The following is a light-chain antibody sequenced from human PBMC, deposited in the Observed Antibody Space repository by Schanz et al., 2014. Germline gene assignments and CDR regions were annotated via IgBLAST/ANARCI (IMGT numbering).Light chain of an antibody. V-gene: IGKV3D-20*02. J-gene: IGKJ4*01. CDR3: QQRDNWGLT. CDR2: GAS. CDR1: ESLSSSY. Sequence: EIVLTQSPGTLSLSPGERATLSCRAIESLSSSYLAWYQQKPGQAPGLLIYGASSRATGIPDRFSGSGSGTDFTLTISRLEPEDFAVYYCQQRDNWGLTFGGGTRVEIK.